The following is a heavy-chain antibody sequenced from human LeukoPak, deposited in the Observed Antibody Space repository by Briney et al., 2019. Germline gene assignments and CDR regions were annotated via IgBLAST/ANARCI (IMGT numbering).Heavy chain of an antibody. V-gene: IGHV3-74*01. D-gene: IGHD1-14*01. J-gene: IGHJ4*02. CDR1: GFTFSSYW. CDR2: INSDGSST. CDR3: AKTVQVALVDY. Sequence: GGSLRLSCAASGFTFSSYWMHWVRQAPGKGLVWVSRINSDGSSTSYADSVKGRFTISRDNSKNTLYLQMNSLRAEDTAVYYCAKTVQVALVDYWGQGTLVTVSS.